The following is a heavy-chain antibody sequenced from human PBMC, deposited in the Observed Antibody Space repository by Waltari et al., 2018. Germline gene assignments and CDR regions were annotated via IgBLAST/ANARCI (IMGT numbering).Heavy chain of an antibody. V-gene: IGHV1-2*02. CDR3: ARVRIAAAGKNWFDP. J-gene: IGHJ5*02. D-gene: IGHD6-13*01. CDR2: INPNSGGT. Sequence: QVQLVQSGAEVKKPGASVKVSCKASGYTFTGYYMHWVRQAPGQGLEWMGWINPNSGGTNYAQKLQGRVTMTRDTSISTAYMELSRLRSDDTAVYYCARVRIAAAGKNWFDPWGQGTLVTVSS. CDR1: GYTFTGYY.